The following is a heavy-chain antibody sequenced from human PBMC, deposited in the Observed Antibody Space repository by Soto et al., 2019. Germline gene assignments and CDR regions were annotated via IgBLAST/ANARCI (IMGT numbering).Heavy chain of an antibody. CDR2: ISVSGDIT. V-gene: IGHV3-23*01. J-gene: IGHJ4*02. Sequence: GGSLRLSXAASGFNFGSYAMTWVRQAPGKGLEWVSDISVSGDITYYVESVKGRFTISRDNSKNTLYLQMNSLRAEDTALYYCAKVSCSSTSCPLDFWGQGTLVTVSS. D-gene: IGHD2-2*01. CDR1: GFNFGSYA. CDR3: AKVSCSSTSCPLDF.